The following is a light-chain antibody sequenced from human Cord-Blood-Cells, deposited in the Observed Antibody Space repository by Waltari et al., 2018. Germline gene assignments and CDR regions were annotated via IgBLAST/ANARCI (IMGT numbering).Light chain of an antibody. V-gene: IGLV2-23*01. Sequence: QSALTQPASVSGSPGQSITISCTGNSSDVGRYNLVSWYQQHPGKAPKLMIYEGSKRPSGVSNRFSGSKYGNTASLTISGLQAEDEADYYCYSYAGSITYVVFGGGTKLTVL. CDR2: EGS. CDR3: YSYAGSITYVV. J-gene: IGLJ2*01. CDR1: SSDVGRYNL.